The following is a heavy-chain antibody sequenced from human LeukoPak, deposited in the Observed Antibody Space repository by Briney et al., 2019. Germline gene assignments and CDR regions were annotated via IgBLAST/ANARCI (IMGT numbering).Heavy chain of an antibody. J-gene: IGHJ3*02. D-gene: IGHD6-19*01. CDR2: ISAYNGNT. CDR1: GYTFTSYG. CDR3: ARGLQENLAWLTAFSAFEI. V-gene: IGHV1-18*01. Sequence: ASVKVSCKTSGYTFTSYGISWVRQAPGQGLEWMGWISAYNGNTNYAQKVQGRVTMTTDTSTSTAYMELRSLRSDDTAVYYCARGLQENLAWLTAFSAFEIWGQGTMVTVSS.